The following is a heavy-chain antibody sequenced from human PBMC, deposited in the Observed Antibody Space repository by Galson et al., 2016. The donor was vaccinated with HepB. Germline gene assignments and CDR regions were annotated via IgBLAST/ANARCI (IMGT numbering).Heavy chain of an antibody. V-gene: IGHV1-58*01. D-gene: IGHD2-2*01. J-gene: IGHJ4*02. Sequence: SVKVSCKASGFTFTSSAVQWVRQARGQPLEWMGWIVVGSGNTYYAQKFQEGVTITLDKSTSTAYMELSSLRTDDTAVYYCAIGLGACDRTSCYDVDYGGQGTLVTVSA. CDR3: AIGLGACDRTSCYDVDY. CDR1: GFTFTSSA. CDR2: IVVGSGNT.